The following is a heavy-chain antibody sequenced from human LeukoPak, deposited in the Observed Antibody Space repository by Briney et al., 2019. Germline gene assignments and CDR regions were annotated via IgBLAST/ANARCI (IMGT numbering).Heavy chain of an antibody. CDR3: LRGDRRDF. J-gene: IGHJ4*02. CDR2: ISSGSGSM. CDR1: GFTFDDYA. Sequence: GGSLRLSCAVSGFTFDDYAMNWVRQAPGKGLEWVSSISSGSGSMFYIDSVRGRFTISRDNARNSLYLQMNSLRVEDTAVYYCLRGDRRDFWGQGTLVTVSS. V-gene: IGHV3-21*01.